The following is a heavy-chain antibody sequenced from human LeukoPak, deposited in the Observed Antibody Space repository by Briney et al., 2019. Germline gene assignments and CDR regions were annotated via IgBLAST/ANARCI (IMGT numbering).Heavy chain of an antibody. D-gene: IGHD3-3*01. J-gene: IGHJ4*02. V-gene: IGHV5-51*01. CDR2: FHPDDSDT. Sequence: GESLKISCRGSGYSFSNHWLGWVRRLPGKGLEWMGFFHPDDSDTRYSPSFQGQVIMSVDNYITTAYLQWDSLKASDTAIYYCGRLRDDDYIDYWGQGTLVTVSS. CDR3: GRLRDDDYIDY. CDR1: GYSFSNHW.